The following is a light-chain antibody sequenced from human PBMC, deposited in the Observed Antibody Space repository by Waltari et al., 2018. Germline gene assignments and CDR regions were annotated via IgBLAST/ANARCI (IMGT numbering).Light chain of an antibody. CDR1: QNSGRY. CDR2: EAS. Sequence: EIVLTQSPGTLSLSPGERATLSCRAIQNSGRYFVWYQQKPGQPPRHLIYEASRRATGIPDRFSGSWSGTVFSLTISRLEPEDVAVYYCQNHERLPATFGQGTKVEIK. J-gene: IGKJ1*01. CDR3: QNHERLPAT. V-gene: IGKV3-20*01.